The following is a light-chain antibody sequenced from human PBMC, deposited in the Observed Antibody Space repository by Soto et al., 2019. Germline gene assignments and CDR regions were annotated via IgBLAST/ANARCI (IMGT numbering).Light chain of an antibody. CDR3: ISYTSSSVV. CDR1: SSDVGGYTY. J-gene: IGLJ2*01. CDR2: DVS. V-gene: IGLV2-14*01. Sequence: QSVLTQPASVSGSPGQSITISCTGTSSDVGGYTYVSWYQQHPGKAPKLMIYDVSNRPSGVSNRFSGSKSGNTASLTISGLQAEDEADYYCISYTSSSVVFGGVTKLSVL.